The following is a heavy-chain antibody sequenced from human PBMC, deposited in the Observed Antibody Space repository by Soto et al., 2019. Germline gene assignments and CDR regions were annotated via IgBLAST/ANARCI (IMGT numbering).Heavy chain of an antibody. CDR3: AKDIGGGDWYMAGTGVY. D-gene: IGHD6-19*01. CDR1: GFTFDDYA. J-gene: IGHJ4*02. V-gene: IGHV3-9*01. CDR2: ISWNSGSI. Sequence: GGSLRLSCAASGFTFDDYAMHWVRQAPGKGLEWVSGISWNSGSIGYADSVKGRFTISRDNAKNSLYLQMNSLRAEDTALYYCAKDIGGGDWYMAGTGVYWGQGTLVTVSS.